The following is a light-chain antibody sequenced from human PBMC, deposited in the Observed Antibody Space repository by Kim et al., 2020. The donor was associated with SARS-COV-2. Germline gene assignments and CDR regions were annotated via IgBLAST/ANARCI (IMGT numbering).Light chain of an antibody. CDR3: QAWDSSNAV. CDR2: QHT. J-gene: IGLJ3*02. Sequence: SYELTQPPSVSVSPGLTASITCSGSKLGDKYAYWYQKKPGQSPILVIYQHTKRPSGISQRFSGSSFGNTATLTISRAQTMDEADYYCQAWDSSNAVFGGG. CDR1: KLGDKY. V-gene: IGLV3-1*01.